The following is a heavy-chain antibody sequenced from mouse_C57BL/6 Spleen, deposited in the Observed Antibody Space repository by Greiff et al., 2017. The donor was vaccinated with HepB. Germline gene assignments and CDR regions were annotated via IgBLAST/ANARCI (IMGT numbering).Heavy chain of an antibody. CDR1: GYTFTSYW. Sequence: QVQLKQPGAELVMPGASVKLSCKASGYTFTSYWMHWVKQRPGQGLEWIGEIDPSDSYTNYHQKFKGKSTLTVDKSSSTAYMQLSSLTSEDSAVYYCARTAETAQALYFDYWGQGTTLTVSS. CDR2: IDPSDSYT. CDR3: ARTAETAQALYFDY. V-gene: IGHV1-69*01. D-gene: IGHD3-2*02. J-gene: IGHJ2*01.